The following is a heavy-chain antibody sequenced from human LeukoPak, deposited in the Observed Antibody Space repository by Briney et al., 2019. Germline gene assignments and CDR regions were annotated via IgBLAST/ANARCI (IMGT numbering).Heavy chain of an antibody. J-gene: IGHJ3*02. CDR3: AKDIGMWAARSPASDI. CDR2: ISGSGGST. Sequence: GGSLRLSCAASGFTFSSYAMSWVRQAPGKGLEWVSAISGSGGSTYYADSVKGRFTISRDNSKNTLYLQMNSLRAEDTAVYYCAKDIGMWAARSPASDIWGQGTMVTVSS. D-gene: IGHD6-6*01. V-gene: IGHV3-23*01. CDR1: GFTFSSYA.